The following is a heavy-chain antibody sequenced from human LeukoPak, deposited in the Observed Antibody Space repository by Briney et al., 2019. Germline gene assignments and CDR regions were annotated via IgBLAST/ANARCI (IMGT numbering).Heavy chain of an antibody. J-gene: IGHJ4*02. CDR2: ISAYNGNT. D-gene: IGHD1-26*01. CDR3: AISSGSYPEFDY. V-gene: IGHV1-18*01. Sequence: ASVKVSCKASGHTFTSYGISWVRQAPGQGLEWMGWISAYNGNTNYAQKLQGRVTMTTDTSTSTAYMELRSLRSDDTAVYYCAISSGSYPEFDYWGQGTLVTVSS. CDR1: GHTFTSYG.